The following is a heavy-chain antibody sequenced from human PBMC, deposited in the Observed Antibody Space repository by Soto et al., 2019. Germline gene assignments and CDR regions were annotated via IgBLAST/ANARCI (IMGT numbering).Heavy chain of an antibody. Sequence: QVQLVQSGAEVKKPGASVKVSCKASGYTFTSYAMHWVRQAPGQRLEWMGWINAGNGNTKYSQKFQGRVTITRDTSASTAYMELSSLRSEDTAVYYCARGAPYDWIDYWGQGTLVTVSS. CDR3: ARGAPYDWIDY. J-gene: IGHJ4*02. CDR2: INAGNGNT. D-gene: IGHD3-3*01. CDR1: GYTFTSYA. V-gene: IGHV1-3*01.